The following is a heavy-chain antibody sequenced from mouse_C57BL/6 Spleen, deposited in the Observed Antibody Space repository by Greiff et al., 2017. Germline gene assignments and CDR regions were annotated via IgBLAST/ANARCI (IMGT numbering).Heavy chain of an antibody. CDR1: GYTFTSYW. J-gene: IGHJ2*01. CDR2: IDPSDSYT. V-gene: IGHV1-50*01. D-gene: IGHD1-1*01. Sequence: QVQLQQSGAELVKPGASVKLSCKASGYTFTSYWMQWVKQRPGQGLEWIGEIDPSDSYTNYNQKFKGKATLTVDTSSSTAYMQLSSLTSEDSAVYYCARRFTTVVVDYWGQGTTLTVSS. CDR3: ARRFTTVVVDY.